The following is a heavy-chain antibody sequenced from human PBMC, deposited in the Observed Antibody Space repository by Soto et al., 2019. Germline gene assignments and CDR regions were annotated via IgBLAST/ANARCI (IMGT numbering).Heavy chain of an antibody. D-gene: IGHD1-1*01. Sequence: QVHLVQSGAEVKKPGASVKVSCKGSGYGFTTYGITWVRQAPGQGLEWMAWISAHNGNTNYAQKVQGRVTVTRDTSPRTAYRELRSLRYDDTAVYYCARGRYGDYWGQGALVTVSS. V-gene: IGHV1-18*01. CDR1: GYGFTTYG. CDR2: ISAHNGNT. CDR3: ARGRYGDY. J-gene: IGHJ4*02.